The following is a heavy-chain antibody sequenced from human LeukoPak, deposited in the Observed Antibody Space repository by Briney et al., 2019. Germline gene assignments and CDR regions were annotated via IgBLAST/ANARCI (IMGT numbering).Heavy chain of an antibody. Sequence: ASVKVSCKASGYTFTSYYMHWVRQAPGQGLEWMGGIIPLFGSADYAQKFQGRVTFTADESTSTAYMELSSLRPEDTAVYYCARDLVGSAISYSSGAWDYWGQGTLVTVSS. V-gene: IGHV1-69*13. J-gene: IGHJ4*02. CDR2: IIPLFGSA. D-gene: IGHD3-10*01. CDR3: ARDLVGSAISYSSGAWDY. CDR1: GYTFTSYY.